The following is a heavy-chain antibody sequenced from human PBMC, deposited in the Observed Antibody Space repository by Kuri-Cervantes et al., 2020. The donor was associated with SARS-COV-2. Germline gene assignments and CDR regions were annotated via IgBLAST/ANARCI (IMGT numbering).Heavy chain of an antibody. CDR1: GYTFIDYH. CDR2: INPNGVGT. J-gene: IGHJ3*01. Sequence: ASVKVSCKASGYTFIDYHMHWVRQAPGQGLEWMGWINPNGVGTNYAQKFQGRVTMTSDTSIDTAYMELSGLRSDDTAVYYCAKIAVGVPVVADAFDFWGQGTLVTVSS. D-gene: IGHD2-21*01. CDR3: AKIAVGVPVVADAFDF. V-gene: IGHV1-2*02.